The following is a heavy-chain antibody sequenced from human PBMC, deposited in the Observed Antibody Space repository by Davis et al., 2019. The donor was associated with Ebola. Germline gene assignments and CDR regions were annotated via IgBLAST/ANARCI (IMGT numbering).Heavy chain of an antibody. CDR3: AREFADTAVGYYYYMDV. V-gene: IGHV3-30-3*01. J-gene: IGHJ6*03. CDR2: ISYDGSNK. CDR1: GITFSNYW. D-gene: IGHD5-18*01. Sequence: PGGSLRLSCAASGITFSNYWMKWVRQAPGKGLEWVAVISYDGSNKYYADSVRGRFTISRDNSKNTLYLQMNSLRAEDTAVYYCAREFADTAVGYYYYMDVWGKGTTVTVSS.